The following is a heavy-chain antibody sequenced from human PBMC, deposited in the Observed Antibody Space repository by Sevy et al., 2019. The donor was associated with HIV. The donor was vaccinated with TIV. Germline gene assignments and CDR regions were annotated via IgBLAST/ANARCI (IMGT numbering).Heavy chain of an antibody. Sequence: ETLSLTCTVSGGSITSLYWNWIRQPPGKGLEWIANIYYNGHINYNPSLKSRFTLSLDTSKNQFSLRLSSVTAADTAMYYCAGENAWGRGYSWGQGTLVTVSS. CDR2: IYYNGHI. V-gene: IGHV4-59*08. CDR1: GGSITSLY. CDR3: AGENAWGRGYS. D-gene: IGHD1-26*01. J-gene: IGHJ4*02.